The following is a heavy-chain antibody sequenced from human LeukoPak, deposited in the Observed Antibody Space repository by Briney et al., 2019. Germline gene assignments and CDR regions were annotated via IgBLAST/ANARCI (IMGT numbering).Heavy chain of an antibody. CDR3: ARTSIATRHFDY. CDR1: GGSISSDAYF. D-gene: IGHD6-6*01. J-gene: IGHJ4*02. CDR2: IYYSGST. V-gene: IGHV4-31*03. Sequence: SQTLSLTCTVSGGSISSDAYFWSWIRQHPGKGLEWIGYIYYSGSTYYNPSLKSRVTISVDTSKNQFSLKLSSVTAAGTAVYYCARTSIATRHFDYWGQGTLVTVSS.